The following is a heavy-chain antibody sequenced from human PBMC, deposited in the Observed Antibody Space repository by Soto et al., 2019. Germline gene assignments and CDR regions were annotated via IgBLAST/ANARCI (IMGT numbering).Heavy chain of an antibody. CDR1: GFTFSSYG. CDR3: AKDQITVYYDFWSGPGGGMDV. Sequence: GGSLRLSCAASGFTFSSYGMHWVRQAPGKGLEWVAVISYDGSNKYYADSVKGRFTISRDNSKNTLYLQMNSLRAEDTAVYYCAKDQITVYYDFWSGPGGGMDVWGQGTTVTAP. V-gene: IGHV3-30*18. D-gene: IGHD3-3*01. J-gene: IGHJ6*02. CDR2: ISYDGSNK.